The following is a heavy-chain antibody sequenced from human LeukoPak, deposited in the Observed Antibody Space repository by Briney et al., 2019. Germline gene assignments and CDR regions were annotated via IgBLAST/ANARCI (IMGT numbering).Heavy chain of an antibody. D-gene: IGHD6-19*01. CDR3: AKGNWLPSSPAVAGLGD. CDR1: GFTFRNYD. Sequence: GGSLRLSCIPSGFTFRNYDMHWVRQAPGKGLEWVAFIRRDGSDRFHADSVKGRFTISRDNSRNTLYLQMNSLTVEDTAVYYCAKGNWLPSSPAVAGLGDWNQGTLVTVSS. V-gene: IGHV3-30*02. J-gene: IGHJ4*02. CDR2: IRRDGSDR.